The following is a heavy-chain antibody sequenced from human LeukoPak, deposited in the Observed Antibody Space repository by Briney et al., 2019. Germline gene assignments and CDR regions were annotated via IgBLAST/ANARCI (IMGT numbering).Heavy chain of an antibody. J-gene: IGHJ4*02. CDR3: ARDLSSVVVVITNPPGY. V-gene: IGHV3-21*01. Sequence: GGSLRLSCAASGFTFSSYAMSWVRQAPGKGLEWVSSISSSSSYIYYADSVKGRFTISRDNAKNSLYLQMNSLRAEDTAVYYCARDLSSVVVVITNPPGYWGQGTLVTVSS. CDR2: ISSSSSYI. D-gene: IGHD3-22*01. CDR1: GFTFSSYA.